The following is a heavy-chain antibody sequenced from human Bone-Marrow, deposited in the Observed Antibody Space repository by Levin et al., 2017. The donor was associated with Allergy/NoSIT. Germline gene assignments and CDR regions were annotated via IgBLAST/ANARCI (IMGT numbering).Heavy chain of an antibody. V-gene: IGHV3-48*01. CDR3: ARDKSSDGVTPDWYFDL. J-gene: IGHJ2*01. D-gene: IGHD2-21*02. Sequence: GGSLRLSCAASGFTFRSHSMNWVRQAPGKGLEWISYISSSGSTKYYADSVKGRFTISSKNSLDLQMNSLRAEDTAIYYCARDKSSDGVTPDWYFDLWGRGTLVTVSS. CDR1: GFTFRSHS. CDR2: ISSSGSTK.